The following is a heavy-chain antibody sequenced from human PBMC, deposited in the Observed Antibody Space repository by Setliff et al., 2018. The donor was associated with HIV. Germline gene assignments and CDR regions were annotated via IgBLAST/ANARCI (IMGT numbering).Heavy chain of an antibody. CDR2: ISYSGTT. V-gene: IGHV4-59*08. J-gene: IGHJ6*03. D-gene: IGHD2-21*01. Sequence: PSETLSLTCAVFGGPIGSYRWNWIRQTPGKGLEWIGFISYSGTTDYNPSLKSRVTISIDTSKNQFSLKLTSVTAADTAVYYCARRASPPSGPYSQYYMDVWGRGTSVTVSS. CDR1: GGPIGSYR. CDR3: ARRASPPSGPYSQYYMDV.